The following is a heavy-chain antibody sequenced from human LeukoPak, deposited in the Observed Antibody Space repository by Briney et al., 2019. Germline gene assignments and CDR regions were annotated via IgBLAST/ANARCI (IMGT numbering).Heavy chain of an antibody. CDR1: GFTVRSNY. Sequence: QSGGSLRLSCAASGFTVRSNYMSWVRQAPRKGLEWVSVIYSGGSTYYADSVKGRFTISRDNSKNTLYLQMNSLRAEDTAAYYCAGGRTGSGMDVWGKGTTVTVSS. J-gene: IGHJ6*04. CDR3: AGGRTGSGMDV. D-gene: IGHD3/OR15-3a*01. V-gene: IGHV3-53*01. CDR2: IYSGGST.